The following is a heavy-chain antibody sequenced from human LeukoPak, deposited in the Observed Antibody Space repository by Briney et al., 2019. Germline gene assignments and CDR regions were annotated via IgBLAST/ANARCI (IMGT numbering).Heavy chain of an antibody. CDR3: ARGRGTSVYFDF. CDR2: ISSSSSAL. V-gene: IGHV3-48*01. Sequence: GGSLRLSCAASGFTFSSHSMNWVRQSPGKGLEWISYISSSSSALYYGDSVKGRFTISRDSATNSVSLQMDSLRPEDTAVYYCARGRGTSVYFDFWGQGTLVTVSS. D-gene: IGHD3-16*01. CDR1: GFTFSSHS. J-gene: IGHJ4*02.